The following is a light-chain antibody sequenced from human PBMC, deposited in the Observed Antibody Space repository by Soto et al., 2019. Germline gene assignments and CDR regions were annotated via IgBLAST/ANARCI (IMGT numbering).Light chain of an antibody. V-gene: IGLV2-8*01. CDR1: ASDVGVYNY. Sequence: QSVLTQPPSASGSLGQSVTISCTGTASDVGVYNYVSWYQQHPGKAPKLMIYEVTKRPSGVPDRFSGSKSGNTAPLTVSGLQAEDEADYYCSSYAGSSTLYVFGNGTKVTVL. CDR2: EVT. J-gene: IGLJ1*01. CDR3: SSYAGSSTLYV.